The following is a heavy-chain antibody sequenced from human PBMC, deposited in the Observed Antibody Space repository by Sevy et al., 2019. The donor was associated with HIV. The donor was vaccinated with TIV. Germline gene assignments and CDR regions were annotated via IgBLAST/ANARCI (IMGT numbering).Heavy chain of an antibody. Sequence: GGSLRLSYAASGFTFSTYAMDWVRQAPGKGLEWVSGISNSGGNIYYADSVKGRFTISRDNSKNTLYLQMNSLRAEDTAVYYCAKDGAPYCTGGICFPYWYFDLWGRGTLVTVSS. CDR3: AKDGAPYCTGGICFPYWYFDL. J-gene: IGHJ2*01. CDR2: ISNSGGNI. V-gene: IGHV3-23*01. D-gene: IGHD2-8*02. CDR1: GFTFSTYA.